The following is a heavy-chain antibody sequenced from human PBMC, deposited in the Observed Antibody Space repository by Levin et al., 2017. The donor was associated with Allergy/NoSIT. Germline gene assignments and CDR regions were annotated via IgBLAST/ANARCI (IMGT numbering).Heavy chain of an antibody. CDR3: AKGAIAASLGNYFYMDV. Sequence: GESLKISCAASGFTFDDYTMHWVRQAPGKGLEWVSLITWDGGSTYYADSVKGRFTISRYNSKNSLYLQMNSLRTEDTALYYCAKGAIAASLGNYFYMDVWGKGTTVTVSS. J-gene: IGHJ6*03. CDR1: GFTFDDYT. V-gene: IGHV3-43*01. CDR2: ITWDGGST. D-gene: IGHD6-13*01.